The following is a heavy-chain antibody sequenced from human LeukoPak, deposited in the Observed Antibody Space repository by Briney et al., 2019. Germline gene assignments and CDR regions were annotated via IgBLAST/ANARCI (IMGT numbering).Heavy chain of an antibody. V-gene: IGHV3-23*01. CDR2: ITNDNGDT. J-gene: IGHJ4*02. CDR3: AREGISRKMDLDY. CDR1: GFTFSSHA. D-gene: IGHD2/OR15-2a*01. Sequence: GGSLRLSCAASGFTFSSHAMSWVRQAPEKGLKWVSSITNDNGDTFYADSVKGRFTISRDDSKNTLYLQMNSLRAEDTAVYYCAREGISRKMDLDYWGQGTLVTVSS.